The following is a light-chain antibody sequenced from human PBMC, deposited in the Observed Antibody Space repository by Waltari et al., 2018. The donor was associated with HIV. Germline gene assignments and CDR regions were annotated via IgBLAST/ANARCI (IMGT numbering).Light chain of an antibody. CDR3: SYTGTNSLH. J-gene: IGLJ2*01. V-gene: IGLV2-14*01. Sequence: QSALTQPASVSGSPGQSITISCTGASRDVGCYDCISWYQQHPGKAPRLIIYEVTNRPSGVSNRFVGSKSANTASLTISGLQADDEADYYCSYTGTNSLHFGGGTKVTVL. CDR2: EVT. CDR1: SRDVGCYDC.